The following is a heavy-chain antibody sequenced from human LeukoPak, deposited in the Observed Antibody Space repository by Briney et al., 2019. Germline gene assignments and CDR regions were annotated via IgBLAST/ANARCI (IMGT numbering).Heavy chain of an antibody. CDR1: GGSFSGYY. CDR3: ARAKYGDDYXYGMDV. J-gene: IGHJ6*02. CDR2: INHSGST. D-gene: IGHD4-17*01. Sequence: SETLSLTCAVYGGSFSGYYWSWIRQPPGRGLEWIGEINHSGSTNYNPSLKSRVTLSVDTSKNQFSLRLSSVTAADTAVYYCARAKYGDDYXYGMDVWGQGTTVTVSS. V-gene: IGHV4-34*01.